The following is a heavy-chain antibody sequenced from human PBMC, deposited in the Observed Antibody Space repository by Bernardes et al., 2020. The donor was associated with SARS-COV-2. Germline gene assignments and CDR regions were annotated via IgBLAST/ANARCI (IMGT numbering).Heavy chain of an antibody. CDR3: SKNAKYSSSSMEV. CDR1: GFTFSKNA. V-gene: IGHV3-23*01. J-gene: IGHJ6*02. CDR2: ISAIGGST. D-gene: IGHD6-6*01. Sequence: GSLRLSFVASGFTFSKNAMTWVRQVPGKGLEWVSAISAIGGSTYYAESVKGRFTISRDNSRNTLYLEMNSLRAEDTAVYYCSKNAKYSSSSMEVWGQGTTVTVS.